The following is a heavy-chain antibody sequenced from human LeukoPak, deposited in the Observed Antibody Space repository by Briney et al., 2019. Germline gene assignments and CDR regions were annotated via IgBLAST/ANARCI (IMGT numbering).Heavy chain of an antibody. D-gene: IGHD2-2*02. Sequence: ASVKVSCKASGYTFTSYYMHWVRQAPGQRLEWMGIINPSGGGTSYAQKFQGRVTMTRDMSTSTVYMELSSLRSEDTAVYYCARDRGSCSSTSCYSEDYYYYMDVWGKGTTVTVSS. CDR3: ARDRGSCSSTSCYSEDYYYYMDV. V-gene: IGHV1-46*01. J-gene: IGHJ6*03. CDR1: GYTFTSYY. CDR2: INPSGGGT.